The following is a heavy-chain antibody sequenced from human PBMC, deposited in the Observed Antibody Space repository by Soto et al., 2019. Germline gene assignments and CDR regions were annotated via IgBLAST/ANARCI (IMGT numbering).Heavy chain of an antibody. CDR1: GGSISSGGYY. J-gene: IGHJ3*02. D-gene: IGHD2-15*01. CDR2: IYYSGST. V-gene: IGHV4-31*03. Sequence: QVQLQESGPGLVKPSQTLSLTCTVSGGSISSGGYYWSWIRQHPGKGREWIGYIYYSGSTYYNPSLKSRVTISVDTSKNQFSLKLSSLTAADTAVYYCARVSCSGGSCYSHDAFDIWGQGTMVTVSS. CDR3: ARVSCSGGSCYSHDAFDI.